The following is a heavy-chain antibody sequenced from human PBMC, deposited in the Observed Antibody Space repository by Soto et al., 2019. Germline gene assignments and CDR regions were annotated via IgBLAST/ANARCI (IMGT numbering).Heavy chain of an antibody. D-gene: IGHD6-6*01. CDR1: GGSISSYY. CDR3: ARKMRYSSSSDVLPNYYFDY. CDR2: IYYSGST. J-gene: IGHJ4*02. V-gene: IGHV4-59*01. Sequence: SETLSLTCTVSGGSISSYYWSWIRQPPGKGLEWIGYIYYSGSTNYNPSLKSRVTISVDTSKNQFSLKLSSVTAADTAVYYCARKMRYSSSSDVLPNYYFDYWGQGTLVTVSS.